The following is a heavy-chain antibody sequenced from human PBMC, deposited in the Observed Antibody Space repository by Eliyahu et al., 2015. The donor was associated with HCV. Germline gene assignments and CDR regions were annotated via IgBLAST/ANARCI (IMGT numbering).Heavy chain of an antibody. J-gene: IGHJ3*02. CDR1: GYTFSSDX. D-gene: IGHD3-16*01. Sequence: QVQLVQSGAEVKKPGASVNVSCKASGYTFSSDXXHWVRQAPGQGLEWMGIINPSGDSTIYAQKFQGRVTMTSDTSTSTVYMELSSLRSEDTAVYYCARESSLSFFDGPSKITHDAFDIWDQGTMVTVSS. CDR2: INPSGDST. V-gene: IGHV1-46*01. CDR3: ARESSLSFFDGPSKITHDAFDI.